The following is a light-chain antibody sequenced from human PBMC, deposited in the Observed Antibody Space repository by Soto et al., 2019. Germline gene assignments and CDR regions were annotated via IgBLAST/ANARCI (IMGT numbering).Light chain of an antibody. CDR2: GNS. CDR3: QSYDSSLSGSV. CDR1: SSNIGAGYD. V-gene: IGLV1-40*01. J-gene: IGLJ2*01. Sequence: QSVLTQPPSVSGAPGQRVTISCTGSSSNIGAGYDVHWYQQLPGTAPKLLIYGNSSRPSGVPDRFSGSKSGTSASLAITGLQAEDEADYYCQSYDSSLSGSVFGGGTQRTVL.